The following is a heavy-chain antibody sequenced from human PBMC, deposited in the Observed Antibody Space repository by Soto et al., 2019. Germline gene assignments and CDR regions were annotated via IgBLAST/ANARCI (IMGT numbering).Heavy chain of an antibody. CDR1: GESISSGGYY. V-gene: IGHV4-31*03. J-gene: IGHJ4*02. Sequence: QVHLQESGPGLVKTSHTLSLICSVSGESISSGGYYWSWIRHHPGKGLEWIGYIYDSESAYYNPSLKSRVTISMDTSKNHYAMKLSSVTAADTAVYYCARASSSSSAADYWGQGTLITVSS. D-gene: IGHD6-6*01. CDR3: ARASSSSSAADY. CDR2: IYDSESA.